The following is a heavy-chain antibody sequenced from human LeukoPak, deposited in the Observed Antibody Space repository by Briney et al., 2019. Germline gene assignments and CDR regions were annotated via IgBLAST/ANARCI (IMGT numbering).Heavy chain of an antibody. Sequence: GSLRLSCAASGFTFSSYAMTWVRRAPGKGLEWVSSISFNGVNTHYADSVKGRFTISRDNSKNTLYLQMNSLRAEDAALYYCAKVPIDSSGYYYGDYWGQGTLVTVSS. CDR2: ISFNGVNT. CDR3: AKVPIDSSGYYYGDY. J-gene: IGHJ4*02. V-gene: IGHV3-23*01. D-gene: IGHD3-22*01. CDR1: GFTFSSYA.